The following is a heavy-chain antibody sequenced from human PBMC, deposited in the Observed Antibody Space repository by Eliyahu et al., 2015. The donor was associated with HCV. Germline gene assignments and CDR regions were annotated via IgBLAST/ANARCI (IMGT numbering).Heavy chain of an antibody. CDR2: INPSVIST. V-gene: IGHV1-46*01. CDR1: GYTFTGYY. Sequence: QVQLVQSGAEVKKPGASVKVSCKASGYTFTGYYICWVRQAPGQGLXWXGIINPSVISTTYAQKFQGRXXMTKXTSTSTXYMELXSLRSEDTAVYYCARTRYKRGMTCFDYWGQGTLVTVSS. CDR3: ARTRYKRGMTCFDY. D-gene: IGHD3-16*01. J-gene: IGHJ4*02.